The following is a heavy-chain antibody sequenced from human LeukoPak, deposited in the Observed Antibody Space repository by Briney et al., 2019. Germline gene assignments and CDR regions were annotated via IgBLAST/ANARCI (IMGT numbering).Heavy chain of an antibody. V-gene: IGHV3-20*04. CDR1: GFSFGDYA. CDR3: ARGQWLTEQYFDY. J-gene: IGHJ4*02. Sequence: GGSLRLSCAASGFSFGDYAMNWVRQTPGKGLEWVAGVHYNEDKTSYADSVKGRFTISRDNSKNSLYLQINSLRVEDTALYFCARGQWLTEQYFDYWGQGSQVTVSS. CDR2: VHYNEDKT. D-gene: IGHD5-12*01.